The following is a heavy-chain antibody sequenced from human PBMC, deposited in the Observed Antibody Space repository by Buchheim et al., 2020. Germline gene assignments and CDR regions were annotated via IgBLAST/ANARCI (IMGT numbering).Heavy chain of an antibody. V-gene: IGHV3-66*01. Sequence: EVQLVESGGGLVQPGGSLRLSCAASGFTVSSNYMSWVRQAPGKGLEWVSVIYSGGSTYYAASVLGRFTISRDNSKNTLYLQMNSLRAEDTAVYYCASYCSGGSCYSSDYWGQGTL. D-gene: IGHD2-15*01. CDR3: ASYCSGGSCYSSDY. CDR1: GFTVSSNY. CDR2: IYSGGST. J-gene: IGHJ4*02.